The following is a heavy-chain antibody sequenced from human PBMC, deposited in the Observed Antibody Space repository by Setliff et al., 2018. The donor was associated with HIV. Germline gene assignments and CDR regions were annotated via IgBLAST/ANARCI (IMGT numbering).Heavy chain of an antibody. D-gene: IGHD1-1*01. CDR3: ARHAPRNHGLAGVFYPYYMDV. CDR2: IYYSGST. CDR1: GGSISSFY. Sequence: PSETLSLTCTVSGGSISSFYWSWIRQPPGKGLEWIGYIYYSGSTSYNPSLKSRVTISVDTSKTQFSLKLSSVTAADTAVYYCARHAPRNHGLAGVFYPYYMDVWGKGTTVTV. J-gene: IGHJ6*03. V-gene: IGHV4-59*08.